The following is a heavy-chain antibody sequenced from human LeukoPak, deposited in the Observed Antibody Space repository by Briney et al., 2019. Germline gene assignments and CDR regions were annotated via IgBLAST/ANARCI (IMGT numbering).Heavy chain of an antibody. Sequence: GGSLRLSCAASGFTFSSYSINWVRQAPGRGLEWVSSISSSSSHIYYADSVKGRFTISRDNAKNSLYLQMNSLGVEDTAVYYCVRGGAGATIDDYFDYWGQGTRVTVSS. CDR1: GFTFSSYS. V-gene: IGHV3-21*01. CDR2: ISSSSSHI. CDR3: VRGGAGATIDDYFDY. D-gene: IGHD6-25*01. J-gene: IGHJ4*02.